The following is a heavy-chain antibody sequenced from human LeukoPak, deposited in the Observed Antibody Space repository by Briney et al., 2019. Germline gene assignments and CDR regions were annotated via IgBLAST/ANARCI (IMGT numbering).Heavy chain of an antibody. J-gene: IGHJ6*02. D-gene: IGHD6-19*01. CDR1: GASIGLYY. Sequence: PSETLSLTCTVSGASIGLYYWRWIRQPAGKGLEWIGRIYTSGTSNYSPSLKSRVTMSLDLSKNQLSLKLNSVTAADTAVYYCARDRAVPHYYYGMDVWGQGTTVTVSS. V-gene: IGHV4-4*07. CDR2: IYTSGTS. CDR3: ARDRAVPHYYYGMDV.